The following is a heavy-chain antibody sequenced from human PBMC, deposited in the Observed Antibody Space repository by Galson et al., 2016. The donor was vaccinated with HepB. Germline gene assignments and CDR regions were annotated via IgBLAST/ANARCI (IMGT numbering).Heavy chain of an antibody. CDR1: DFTVNSHY. J-gene: IGHJ4*02. Sequence: SLRLSCAASDFTVNSHYLTWVRQAPGKGLEWVSIIFSGGSTFYADSVKGRFTISRDESKNTLYLQMDSLRDEDTAVYFCARASISHFDFWGQGILVTVSS. V-gene: IGHV3-53*01. CDR2: IFSGGST. CDR3: ARASISHFDF.